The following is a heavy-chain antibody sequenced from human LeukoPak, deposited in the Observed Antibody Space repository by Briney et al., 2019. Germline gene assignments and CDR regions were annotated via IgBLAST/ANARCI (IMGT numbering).Heavy chain of an antibody. V-gene: IGHV3-74*01. J-gene: IGHJ4*02. Sequence: GGSLRLSCAASGNYWMHWVRQAPGKGLVWVSRFNSDGITTSYADSVKGRFTISRDNAKNTLYLQMSSLRAEDTAVYFCARGRYYLDSWGQGTLVTVSS. CDR1: GNYW. CDR3: ARGRYYLDS. CDR2: FNSDGITT.